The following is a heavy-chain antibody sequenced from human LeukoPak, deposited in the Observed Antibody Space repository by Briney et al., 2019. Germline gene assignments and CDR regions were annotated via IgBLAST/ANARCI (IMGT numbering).Heavy chain of an antibody. J-gene: IGHJ3*02. V-gene: IGHV3-66*04. CDR1: GFTVSSNY. CDR2: IYMGGST. D-gene: IGHD2-15*01. Sequence: GGSLRLSCAASGFTVSSNYMTWVRQAPKKGLEWVTVIYMGGSTYYADLVKGRFTISRDNSKNTVYLQMNSLRAEDTAVYYCARLRCDGTCYENKRTAFDIRGQGTMVTVSS. CDR3: ARLRCDGTCYENKRTAFDI.